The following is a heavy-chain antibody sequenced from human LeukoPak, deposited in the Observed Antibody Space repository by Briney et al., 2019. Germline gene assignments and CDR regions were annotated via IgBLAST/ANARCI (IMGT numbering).Heavy chain of an antibody. D-gene: IGHD6-19*01. J-gene: IGHJ4*02. CDR1: GFTFSTYW. Sequence: GGSLRLSCATAGFTFSTYWMHWVRQAPGKGLVWVSRINSDGSSTTYADSVKGRFTISRDNAKNTLYLQMNSLRAEDTAVYYCARVINSGWLGELSDWGQGTLVTVSS. CDR3: ARVINSGWLGELSD. CDR2: INSDGSST. V-gene: IGHV3-74*01.